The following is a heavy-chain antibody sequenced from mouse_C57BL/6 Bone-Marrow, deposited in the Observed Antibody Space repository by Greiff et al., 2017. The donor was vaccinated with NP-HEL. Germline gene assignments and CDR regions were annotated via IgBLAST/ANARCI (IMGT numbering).Heavy chain of an antibody. CDR2: INPNNGGT. D-gene: IGHD1-1*01. J-gene: IGHJ1*03. CDR1: GYTFTDYN. Sequence: EVQLVESGPELVKPGASVKIPCKASGYTFTDYNMDWVKQSHGKSLEWIGDINPNNGGTIYNQKFKGKATLTVDKSSSTAYMELRSLTSEDTAVYYCARSLITTVVAPRYFDVWGTGTTVTVAS. V-gene: IGHV1-18*01. CDR3: ARSLITTVVAPRYFDV.